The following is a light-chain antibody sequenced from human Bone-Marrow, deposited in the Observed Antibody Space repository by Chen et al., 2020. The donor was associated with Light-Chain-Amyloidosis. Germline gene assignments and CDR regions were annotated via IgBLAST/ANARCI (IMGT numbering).Light chain of an antibody. CDR2: DTS. J-gene: IGKJ4*01. CDR3: HQRRSWPLT. V-gene: IGKV3-11*01. Sequence: IVLTQSPGTLSLSPGERATLSCRVSQNIGSWLGWYQQRPGQPPRLLISDTSNRAAGIPARFSGSGSGTDFTLTISGLEPEDFAVYYCHQRRSWPLTFGGGTKVEIQ. CDR1: QNIGSW.